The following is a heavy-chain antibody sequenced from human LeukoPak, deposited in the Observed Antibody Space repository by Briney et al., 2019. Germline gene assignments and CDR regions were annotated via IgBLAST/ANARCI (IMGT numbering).Heavy chain of an antibody. V-gene: IGHV1-18*01. D-gene: IGHD6-19*01. CDR3: ARVSDISVAAYFDY. CDR1: GYTFTSYG. Sequence: GASVKVSCKASGYTFTSYGISWVRQAPGQGLEWMGWISVYNGNTNYAQKLQGRVNMTTDTSTSTAYMELRSLRSDDTALYYCARVSDISVAAYFDYWGQGTLVTVSS. CDR2: ISVYNGNT. J-gene: IGHJ4*02.